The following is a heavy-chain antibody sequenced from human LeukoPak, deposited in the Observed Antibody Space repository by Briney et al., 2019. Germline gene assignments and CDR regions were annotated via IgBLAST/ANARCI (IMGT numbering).Heavy chain of an antibody. CDR2: INAGNGNT. CDR1: GYTFTSYA. J-gene: IGHJ1*01. CDR3: ARSLSGWRHEYFQH. Sequence: ASVKVSCKASGYTFTSYAMHWVRQAPVQRLEWMGWINAGNGNTKYSQKFQGRVTITRDTSASTAYMELSSLRSEDTAVYYCARSLSGWRHEYFQHWGQGTLVTVSS. V-gene: IGHV1-3*01. D-gene: IGHD6-19*01.